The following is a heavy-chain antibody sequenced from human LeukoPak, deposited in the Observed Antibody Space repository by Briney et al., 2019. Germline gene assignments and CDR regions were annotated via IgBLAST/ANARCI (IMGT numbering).Heavy chain of an antibody. CDR1: GGSISSGSYY. CDR3: ARGLTTIFGVVNWFDP. J-gene: IGHJ5*02. CDR2: IYTSGST. V-gene: IGHV4-61*02. Sequence: PSQTLSLTCTVSGGSISSGSYYWSWIRQPAGKGLEWIGRIYTSGSTNYNPSLKSRVTISVDTSKNQFSLKLSSVTAEDTAVYYCARGLTTIFGVVNWFDPWGQGTLVTVSS. D-gene: IGHD3-3*01.